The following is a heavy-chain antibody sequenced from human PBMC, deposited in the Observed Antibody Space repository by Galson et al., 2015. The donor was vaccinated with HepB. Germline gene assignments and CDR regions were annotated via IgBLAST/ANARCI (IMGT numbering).Heavy chain of an antibody. CDR1: GFTFSFHA. V-gene: IGHV3-30*18. Sequence: SLRLSCAASGFTFSFHAMHWVRQAPGKGLEWVAVISNDGNKKHYADSVKGRFTISRDDSKNTLYLQMRSLRTEDTAVYYCVKGYYYGSGSPISFDFWGQGTLVTVSS. CDR2: ISNDGNKK. D-gene: IGHD3-10*01. J-gene: IGHJ4*02. CDR3: VKGYYYGSGSPISFDF.